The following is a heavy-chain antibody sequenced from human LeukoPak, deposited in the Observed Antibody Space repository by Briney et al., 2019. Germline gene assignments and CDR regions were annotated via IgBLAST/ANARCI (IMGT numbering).Heavy chain of an antibody. Sequence: ETLSLTCTVSGGSISSSSYYWGWIRQPPGKGLEWVSAISGSGGSTYYADSVKGRFTISRDNSKNTLYPQMNSLRAEDTAMYYCARDIKGYDSNSYYYYYMDVWGKGTTVTVSS. D-gene: IGHD5-12*01. V-gene: IGHV3-23*01. CDR2: ISGSGGST. CDR1: GGSISSSSYY. CDR3: ARDIKGYDSNSYYYYYMDV. J-gene: IGHJ6*03.